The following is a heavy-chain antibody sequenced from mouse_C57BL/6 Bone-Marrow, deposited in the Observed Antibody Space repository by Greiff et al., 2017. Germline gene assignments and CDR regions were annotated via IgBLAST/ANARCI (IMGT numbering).Heavy chain of an antibody. CDR1: GYTFTSYW. CDR2: IYPGSGST. CDR3: ARGANWDLRHFDY. J-gene: IGHJ2*01. D-gene: IGHD4-1*01. V-gene: IGHV1-55*01. Sequence: VQLQQPGAELVKPGASVKMSCTASGYTFTSYWITWVKQRPGQGLEWIGDIYPGSGSTNYNEKFKSKATLTVDTSSSTAYMQLSSLTSEDSAVYYCARGANWDLRHFDYWGQGTTLTVSS.